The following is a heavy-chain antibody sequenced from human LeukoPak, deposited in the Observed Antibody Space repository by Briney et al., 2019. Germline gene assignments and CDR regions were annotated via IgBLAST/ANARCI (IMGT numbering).Heavy chain of an antibody. D-gene: IGHD1-20*01. Sequence: GGSLRLSCAASGFTFSDYYMSWIRQAPGKWLEWVSYISSSGSTIYYADSVKGRFTISRDNAKNSLYLQMNSLRAEDTAVYYCARAPQLTGAHVDYWGQGTLVTVSS. J-gene: IGHJ4*02. CDR1: GFTFSDYY. V-gene: IGHV3-11*01. CDR2: ISSSGSTI. CDR3: ARAPQLTGAHVDY.